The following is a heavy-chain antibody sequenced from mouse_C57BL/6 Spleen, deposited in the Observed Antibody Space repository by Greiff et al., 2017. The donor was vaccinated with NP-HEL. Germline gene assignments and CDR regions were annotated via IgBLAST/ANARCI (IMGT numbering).Heavy chain of an antibody. Sequence: QVQLQQPGAELVKPGASVKMSCKASGYTFTSYWITWVKQRPGPGLEWIGAIYPGSGRTNYNEKFKSKATLTVDTSSSTAYMQLSSLTYEDSAVYYCARGVTTVVPDYWGQGTTLTVSS. D-gene: IGHD1-1*01. J-gene: IGHJ2*01. CDR2: IYPGSGRT. CDR3: ARGVTTVVPDY. V-gene: IGHV1-55*01. CDR1: GYTFTSYW.